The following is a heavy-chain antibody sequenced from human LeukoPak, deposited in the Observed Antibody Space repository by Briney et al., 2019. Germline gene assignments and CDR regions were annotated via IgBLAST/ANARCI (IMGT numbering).Heavy chain of an antibody. Sequence: ASVKVSCKVSGYTLTELSMHWVRQAPGKGLEWMGGFDPEDGETIYAQKFQGRVTMTEDTSTDTAYMELSSLRSEDTAVYYCATRGGVVPAAMYYYYGMDVWGQGTTVTVSS. CDR2: FDPEDGET. J-gene: IGHJ6*02. CDR1: GYTLTELS. CDR3: ATRGGVVPAAMYYYYGMDV. V-gene: IGHV1-24*01. D-gene: IGHD2-2*01.